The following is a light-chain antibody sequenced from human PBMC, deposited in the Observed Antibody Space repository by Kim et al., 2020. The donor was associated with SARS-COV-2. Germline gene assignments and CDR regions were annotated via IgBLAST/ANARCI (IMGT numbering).Light chain of an antibody. CDR3: QQYYSYPHT. V-gene: IGKV1-8*01. CDR1: QGISSY. J-gene: IGKJ4*01. Sequence: AIRMTQSPSSFSASTGDRVTITCRASQGISSYLAWYQQKPGKAPKLLIYAASTLQSGVPSRFSGSGSGTDFTLTISCLQSEDFATYYCQQYYSYPHTFGGGTKVEI. CDR2: AAS.